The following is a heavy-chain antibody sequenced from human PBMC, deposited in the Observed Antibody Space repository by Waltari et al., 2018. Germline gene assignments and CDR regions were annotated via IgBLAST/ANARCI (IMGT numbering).Heavy chain of an antibody. J-gene: IGHJ4*02. V-gene: IGHV4-39*01. Sequence: QLQLQESGPGLVKPSETLSLTCTVSGGSISSSSYYWGWIRQPPGKGLEWIGSIYYSGSNYYNPSLKSRGTIAVDTSKNQFSLKLSSVTAADTAVYYCARRYDYSNYFDYWGQGTLVTVSS. CDR1: GGSISSSSYY. CDR3: ARRYDYSNYFDY. CDR2: IYYSGSN. D-gene: IGHD4-4*01.